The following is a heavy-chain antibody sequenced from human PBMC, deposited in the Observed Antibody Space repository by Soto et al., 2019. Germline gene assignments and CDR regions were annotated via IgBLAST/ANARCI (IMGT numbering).Heavy chain of an antibody. V-gene: IGHV5-10-1*01. CDR1: GYSFTSYW. J-gene: IGHJ4*02. Sequence: GESLKISCNGSGYSFTSYWISWVRQMPGKGLEWMGRIDPSDSYTNYSPSSQGHVTISADKSISTAYLQWSSLKASDTAMYYCARLATGYPDYWGQGTLVSVSS. CDR3: ARLATGYPDY. D-gene: IGHD3-9*01. CDR2: IDPSDSYT.